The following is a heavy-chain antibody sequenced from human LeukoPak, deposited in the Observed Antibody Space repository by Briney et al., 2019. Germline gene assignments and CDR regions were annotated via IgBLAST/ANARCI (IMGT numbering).Heavy chain of an antibody. D-gene: IGHD3-10*01. CDR1: GYTFTGYY. J-gene: IGHJ4*02. Sequence: ASVKVSCKASGYTFTGYYMHWVRQAPGQGLEWMGWINPNSGGTNYAQKFQGRVTMTRDTSISTAYMELSRLRSDDTAVYYCARSYGSGSSYFDYWGQGPPVTVSS. V-gene: IGHV1-2*02. CDR3: ARSYGSGSSYFDY. CDR2: INPNSGGT.